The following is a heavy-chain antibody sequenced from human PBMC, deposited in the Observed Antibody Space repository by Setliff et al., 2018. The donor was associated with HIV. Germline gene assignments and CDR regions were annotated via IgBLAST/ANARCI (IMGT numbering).Heavy chain of an antibody. CDR1: GFAFSSNA. CDR2: LSDSGGTT. CDR3: AALKGYSYGRGCFDP. J-gene: IGHJ5*02. V-gene: IGHV3-23*01. Sequence: GGSLRLSCEASGFAFSSNAMSWVRQSPGKGLEWVSSLSDSGGTTFYVDSVKGRFTISRDNSKNTLYLQMNSLRVEDTAVYYCAALKGYSYGRGCFDPWGQGTLVTVSS. D-gene: IGHD5-18*01.